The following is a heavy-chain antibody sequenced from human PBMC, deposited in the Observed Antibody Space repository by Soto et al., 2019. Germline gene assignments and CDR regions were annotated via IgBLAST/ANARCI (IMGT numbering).Heavy chain of an antibody. J-gene: IGHJ2*01. V-gene: IGHV3-30*03. CDR2: ISYDGSNK. D-gene: IGHD1-1*01. Sequence: GGSLRLSCAASGFSFSSYGMHWVRQAPGKGLEWVALISYDGSNKYYADSVKGRFTISRDNSKNTLYLQMNSLRAEDTAVFYFGVQCGGDHRDLFSFRARRSSDL. CDR1: GFSFSSYG. CDR3: GVQCGGDHRDLFSFRARRSSDL.